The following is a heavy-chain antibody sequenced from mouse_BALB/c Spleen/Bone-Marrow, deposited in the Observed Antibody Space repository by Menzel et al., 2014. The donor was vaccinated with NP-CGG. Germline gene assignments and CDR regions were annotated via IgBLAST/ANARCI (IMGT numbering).Heavy chain of an antibody. J-gene: IGHJ1*01. Sequence: EVKLMESGGGLVKPGGSLKLSCAASGFTFSTYAMSWVRQTPEKRLEWVATINSGGTYIYYADSVKGRFTISRDNAKNNLYLQMSSLRSEDTAMFYCARPRMITTSFDVWGAGTTVTVSS. CDR3: ARPRMITTSFDV. D-gene: IGHD2-4*01. CDR2: INSGGTYI. V-gene: IGHV5-9-3*01. CDR1: GFTFSTYA.